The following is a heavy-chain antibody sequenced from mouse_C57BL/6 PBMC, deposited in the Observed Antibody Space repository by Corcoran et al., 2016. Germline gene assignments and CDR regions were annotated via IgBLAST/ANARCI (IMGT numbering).Heavy chain of an antibody. Sequence: QIQLVQSGPELKKPGETVKISCKASGYTFTTYGMSWVKQAPGKGLKWMGWINTYSGVPTYADDFKGRFAFSLETSASTAYLQINNLTNEDTATYFCARARGWYFDVLGTGTTVTVSS. CDR3: ARARGWYFDV. CDR2: INTYSGVP. V-gene: IGHV9-3*01. CDR1: GYTFTTYG. J-gene: IGHJ1*03.